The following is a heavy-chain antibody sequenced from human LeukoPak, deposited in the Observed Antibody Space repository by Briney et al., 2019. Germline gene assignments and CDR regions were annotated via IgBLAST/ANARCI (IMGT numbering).Heavy chain of an antibody. CDR2: ISAYNGNT. V-gene: IGHV1-18*01. CDR3: ASHVEMATPPEGAFDI. CDR1: GYTFTSYG. J-gene: IGHJ3*02. Sequence: GASVKVSCKAPGYTFTSYGISWVRQAPGQGLEWMGWISAYNGNTNYAQKLQGRVTMTTDTSTSTAYMELRSLRSDDTAVYYCASHVEMATPPEGAFDIWGQGTMVTVSS. D-gene: IGHD5-24*01.